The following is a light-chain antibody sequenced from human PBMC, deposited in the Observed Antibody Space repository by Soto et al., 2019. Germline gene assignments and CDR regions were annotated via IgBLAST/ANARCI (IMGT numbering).Light chain of an antibody. CDR3: AAWDDSLNGWV. Sequence: QSALTQPPSASGSPGQSVTISCTGTSSDVGGYNYVSWYQQHPGKAPKLMMYDVSKRPSGVPDRFSGSKSGNTASLTVSGLQAEDEADYYCAAWDDSLNGWVFGGGTKLTVL. CDR2: DVS. V-gene: IGLV2-8*01. J-gene: IGLJ3*02. CDR1: SSDVGGYNY.